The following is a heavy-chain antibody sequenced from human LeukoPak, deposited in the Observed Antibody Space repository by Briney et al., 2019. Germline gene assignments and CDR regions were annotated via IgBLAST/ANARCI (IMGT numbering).Heavy chain of an antibody. D-gene: IGHD3-10*02. V-gene: IGHV3-7*01. CDR2: IKQDGSEK. CDR1: GFTFSNSW. Sequence: GGSLRLSCAASGFTFSNSWMSWVRQAPGKGLEWVANIKQDGSEKYYVDSVKGRFTISRDNAKNSLYLQMNSLRAEDTAVYYCAELGITMIGGVWGKGTTVTISS. CDR3: AELGITMIGGV. J-gene: IGHJ6*04.